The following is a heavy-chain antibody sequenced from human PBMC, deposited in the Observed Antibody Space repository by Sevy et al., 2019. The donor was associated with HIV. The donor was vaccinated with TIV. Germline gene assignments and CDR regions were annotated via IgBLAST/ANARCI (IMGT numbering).Heavy chain of an antibody. J-gene: IGHJ4*02. CDR2: ISNSGSTI. D-gene: IGHD1-1*01. CDR3: ARDLPPSATTAPHLDY. V-gene: IGHV3-48*03. CDR1: GFTFSSYE. Sequence: GGSLRLSCTASGFTFSSYEMNWVRQAPGKGLEWVSYISNSGSTIHYSDSVKGRFTISRDNAKNSLYLQMNSLRAEDTAVYYCARDLPPSATTAPHLDYWGRGTLVTVSS.